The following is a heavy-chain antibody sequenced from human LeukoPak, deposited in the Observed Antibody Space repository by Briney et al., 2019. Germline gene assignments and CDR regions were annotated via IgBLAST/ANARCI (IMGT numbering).Heavy chain of an antibody. D-gene: IGHD3-3*01. CDR1: GFTFSSYS. V-gene: IGHV3-21*01. J-gene: IGHJ4*02. CDR2: ISSSSSYI. CDR3: TRDLSLNVRFLEWLSPFDY. Sequence: GGSLRLSCAASGFTFSSYSMNWVRQAPGKGLEWVSSISSSSSYIYYADSVKGRFTISRDNAKNSLYLQMNSLRAEDTAVYYCTRDLSLNVRFLEWLSPFDYWGQGTLVTVSS.